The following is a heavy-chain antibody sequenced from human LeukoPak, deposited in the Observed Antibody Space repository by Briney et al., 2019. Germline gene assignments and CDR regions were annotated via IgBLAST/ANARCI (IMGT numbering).Heavy chain of an antibody. CDR3: AKPLPPTDPYYYDSSGRLQNDAFDI. D-gene: IGHD3-22*01. V-gene: IGHV3-23*01. J-gene: IGHJ3*02. Sequence: GGSLRLSCAASGFSFSIYGMNWVRQAPGKGLEWVSGITGSGGTTYYADSVKGRATISRDNSKNTLYLQMNSLRAEDTAVYYCAKPLPPTDPYYYDSSGRLQNDAFDIWGQGTMVTVSS. CDR2: ITGSGGTT. CDR1: GFSFSIYG.